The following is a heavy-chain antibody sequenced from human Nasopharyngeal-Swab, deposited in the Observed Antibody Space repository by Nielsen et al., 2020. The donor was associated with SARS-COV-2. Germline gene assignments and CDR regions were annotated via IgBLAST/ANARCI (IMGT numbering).Heavy chain of an antibody. D-gene: IGHD3/OR15-3a*01. Sequence: GESLQISSAASGFTFSYYDMHWVRQAPGKGLKWVSVPSSDESHKYYASSVRDRFTITIDNSRNTLYQQMNSLTTEDTAIYYCARDMIVGPPDYFDHWGQGTLLTVSS. V-gene: IGHV3-30-3*01. CDR2: PSSDESHK. CDR3: ARDMIVGPPDYFDH. J-gene: IGHJ4*02. CDR1: GFTFSYYD.